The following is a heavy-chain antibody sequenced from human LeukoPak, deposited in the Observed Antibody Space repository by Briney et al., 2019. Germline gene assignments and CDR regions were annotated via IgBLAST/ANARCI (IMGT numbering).Heavy chain of an antibody. CDR3: ARQIGPLPLGIDY. J-gene: IGHJ4*02. CDR1: GGSISSSSYY. CDR2: IYYSGST. V-gene: IGHV4-39*01. Sequence: SETLSLTCTVSGGSISSSSYYWGWIRQPPGKGLEWIGSIYYSGSTNYNPSLKSRVTISVDTSKNQFSLKLSSVTAADTAVYYCARQIGPLPLGIDYWGQGTLVTVSS.